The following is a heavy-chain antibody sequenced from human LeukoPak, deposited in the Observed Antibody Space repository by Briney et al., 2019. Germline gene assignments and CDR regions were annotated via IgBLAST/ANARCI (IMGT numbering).Heavy chain of an antibody. J-gene: IGHJ4*02. Sequence: GVSLRLSCAASGFTFSSYSMNWVRQGPGKGLEWVSSISSSSSYIYYADSVKGRFTISRDNAKNSLYLQMNSLRAEDTAVYYCARGSSGWYYFDYWGQGTLVTVSS. CDR1: GFTFSSYS. CDR2: ISSSSSYI. D-gene: IGHD6-19*01. CDR3: ARGSSGWYYFDY. V-gene: IGHV3-21*01.